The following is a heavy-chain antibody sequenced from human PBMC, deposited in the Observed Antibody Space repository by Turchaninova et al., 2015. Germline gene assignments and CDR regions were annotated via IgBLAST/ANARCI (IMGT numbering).Heavy chain of an antibody. V-gene: IGHV1-3*01. J-gene: IGHJ4*02. CDR3: ARAKGDYYDSSGYFRFDY. CDR2: INAGNGDT. D-gene: IGHD3-22*01. Sequence: QVQLVQSGAEVQKPGASVKVSCKASGYIYSSSPIHWVRQAPRQRLEGMGWINAGNGDTKYSQKFQGRVTITRDTSASTAYMELSSLRFEDTAVFYCARAKGDYYDSSGYFRFDYWGQGTLVTVSS. CDR1: GYIYSSSP.